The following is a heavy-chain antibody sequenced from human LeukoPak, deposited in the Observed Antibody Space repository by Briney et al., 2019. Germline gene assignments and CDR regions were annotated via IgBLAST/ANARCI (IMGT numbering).Heavy chain of an antibody. V-gene: IGHV4-34*01. CDR1: GGSFSGYY. CDR2: INHSGST. D-gene: IGHD1-7*01. J-gene: IGHJ4*02. CDR3: ARGTGYNWNYPYYFDY. Sequence: SETLSLTCAVYGGSFSGYYWGWIRQPPGKGLEWIGEINHSGSTNYNPSLKSRVTISVDTSKNQFSLKLSSVTAADTAVYYCARGTGYNWNYPYYFDYWGQGTLVTVSS.